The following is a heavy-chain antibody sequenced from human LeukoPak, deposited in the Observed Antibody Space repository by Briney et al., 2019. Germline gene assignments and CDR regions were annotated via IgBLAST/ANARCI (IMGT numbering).Heavy chain of an antibody. Sequence: GGSLRLSCVSSGFTFSSSEMNWVRQAPGKGPEWVSSISSSSSYIYYADSVKGRFTISRDNAKNSLYLQMNSLRAEDTAVYYCARDRPGRYSPSMDVWGKGTTVTVSS. D-gene: IGHD5-18*01. J-gene: IGHJ6*03. CDR1: GFTFSSSE. V-gene: IGHV3-21*01. CDR3: ARDRPGRYSPSMDV. CDR2: ISSSSSYI.